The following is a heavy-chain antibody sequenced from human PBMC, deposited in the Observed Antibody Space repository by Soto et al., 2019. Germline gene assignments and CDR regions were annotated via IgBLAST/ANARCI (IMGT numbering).Heavy chain of an antibody. J-gene: IGHJ3*02. CDR2: IDPSDSYT. Sequence: GESLKISCKGSGYSFTSYWISWARQMPGKGLEWMGRIDPSDSYTNYSPSFQGHVTISADKSISTAYLQWSSLKASDTAMYYCATTVREYSSGWYMGAFDIWGQGTMVTV. D-gene: IGHD6-19*01. CDR3: ATTVREYSSGWYMGAFDI. V-gene: IGHV5-10-1*01. CDR1: GYSFTSYW.